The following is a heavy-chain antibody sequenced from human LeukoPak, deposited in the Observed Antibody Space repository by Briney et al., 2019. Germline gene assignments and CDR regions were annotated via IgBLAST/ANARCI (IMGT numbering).Heavy chain of an antibody. J-gene: IGHJ6*03. CDR3: ARDRVSGTVTTRYYYYYMDV. CDR2: IKQDGSEK. D-gene: IGHD4-17*01. V-gene: IGHV3-7*01. Sequence: GGSLRLSXAASGFTFSSYWMSWVRQAPGKGLEWVANIKQDGSEKYYVDSVKGRFTISRDNAKNSLYLQMNSLRAEDTAVYYCARDRVSGTVTTRYYYYYMDVWGKGTTVTVSS. CDR1: GFTFSSYW.